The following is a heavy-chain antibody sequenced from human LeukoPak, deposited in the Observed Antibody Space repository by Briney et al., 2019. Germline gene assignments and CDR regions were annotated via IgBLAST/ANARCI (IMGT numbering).Heavy chain of an antibody. CDR3: ARDGLAYRGYYYMDV. D-gene: IGHD3-10*01. CDR1: GFTFSSYS. J-gene: IGHJ6*03. V-gene: IGHV3-21*01. Sequence: GGXLRLSCAASGFTFSSYSMKWVGQGPGKGLEWVSSIRSSSSNRKYADSVKGRFTISRDNAKTSLYLQMNSLRAEDTAVYYCARDGLAYRGYYYMDVWGKGTTVTVSS. CDR2: IRSSSSNR.